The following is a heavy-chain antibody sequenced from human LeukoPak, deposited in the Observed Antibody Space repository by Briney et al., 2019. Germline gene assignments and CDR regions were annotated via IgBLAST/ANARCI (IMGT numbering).Heavy chain of an antibody. CDR2: ISGSGGST. D-gene: IGHD3-10*01. CDR1: GFTFSSYA. CDR3: GRSPDGVDN. Sequence: PGGPLRLSCAASGFTFSSYAMSWVRQAPGKGLEWVSAISGSGGSTYYADSVKGRFTISRDNAKNSLYLQMNSLRVEDTAVYYCGRSPDGVDNWGQGTLVTVSS. J-gene: IGHJ4*02. V-gene: IGHV3-23*01.